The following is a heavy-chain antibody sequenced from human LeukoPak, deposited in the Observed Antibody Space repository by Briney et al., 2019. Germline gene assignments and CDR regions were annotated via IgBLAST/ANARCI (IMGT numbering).Heavy chain of an antibody. J-gene: IGHJ4*02. D-gene: IGHD6-13*01. CDR2: ISGRGSTI. CDR3: ATLYSSSWYGVDY. CDR1: GFTFSSYE. Sequence: GGSLRLSCAASGFTFSSYEMNWVRQAPGKGLEWVSYISGRGSTIYNADSVKGRFTISRDNAKNSLYLQMNSLRAEDTAVYYCATLYSSSWYGVDYWGQGTLVTVSS. V-gene: IGHV3-48*03.